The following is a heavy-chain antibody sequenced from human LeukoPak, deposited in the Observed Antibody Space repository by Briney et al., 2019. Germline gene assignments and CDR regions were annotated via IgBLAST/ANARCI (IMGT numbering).Heavy chain of an antibody. CDR3: ATQSSTSGGGY. J-gene: IGHJ4*02. D-gene: IGHD1-26*01. Sequence: PGGSLRLSCAASGFTFSSYEMNWVRQAPGKGLEWVSYISNSGTAIYYADSVKGRFTISRDNSKNTLYLHMSSLRAEDTAVYYCATQSSTSGGGYWGQGTLVTVSS. CDR2: ISNSGTAI. CDR1: GFTFSSYE. V-gene: IGHV3-48*03.